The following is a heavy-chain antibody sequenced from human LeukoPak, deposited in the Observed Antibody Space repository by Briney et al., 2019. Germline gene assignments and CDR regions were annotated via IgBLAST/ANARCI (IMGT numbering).Heavy chain of an antibody. Sequence: ASVKVSCKASGYTFSTHAITWVRQAPGQGLEWMGWISAYNGNTNYAQKLQGRVTMTTDTSTSTAYMELRSLRSDDTAVYYCAMGGSFGDPPDYWGQGTLVTVSS. J-gene: IGHJ4*02. CDR2: ISAYNGNT. CDR3: AMGGSFGDPPDY. D-gene: IGHD3-10*01. CDR1: GYTFSTHA. V-gene: IGHV1-18*01.